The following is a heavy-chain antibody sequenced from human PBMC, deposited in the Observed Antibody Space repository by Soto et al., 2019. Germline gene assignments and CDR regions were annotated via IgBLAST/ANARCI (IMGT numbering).Heavy chain of an antibody. CDR2: IYYSGST. V-gene: IGHV4-59*08. J-gene: IGHJ4*02. Sequence: SETLSLTCTVSGGSISSYYWSWIRQPPGKGLEWIGYIYYSGSTNYNPSLKSRVTISVDTSKNQFSLKLSSVTAADTAVYYCARLDPSGKIDYWGQGTLVTVSS. CDR1: GGSISSYY. CDR3: ARLDPSGKIDY. D-gene: IGHD3-10*01.